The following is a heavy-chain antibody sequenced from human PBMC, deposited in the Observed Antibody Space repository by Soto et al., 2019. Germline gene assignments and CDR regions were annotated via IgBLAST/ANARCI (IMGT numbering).Heavy chain of an antibody. V-gene: IGHV4-59*01. CDR1: GDSMDSFY. J-gene: IGHJ4*01. CDR3: AREATLRH. CDR2: IYYTGST. Sequence: PSETLSLTCTVSGDSMDSFYWNWIRQPPGKGLEWIGNIYYTGSTIYNPSLKSRASITINTSNNRYSPQRGSGTAADTTIYYYAREATLRHWGHGTLVTSPQ. D-gene: IGHD2-15*01.